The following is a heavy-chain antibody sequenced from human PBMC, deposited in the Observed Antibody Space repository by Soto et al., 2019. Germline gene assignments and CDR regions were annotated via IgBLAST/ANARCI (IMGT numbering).Heavy chain of an antibody. Sequence: EVQLVESGGVVVHPGGSLRLSCAASGFTFDDYAVHWVRQVPGKGLEWVSIISKDGDWTHYADSVKGRFTISRDNNKNSLFLQMNGLRPEDTALYYCTKAQYCSGGSCFLIESWGQGTLVTVSS. CDR3: TKAQYCSGGSCFLIES. J-gene: IGHJ5*02. CDR1: GFTFDDYA. D-gene: IGHD2-15*01. CDR2: ISKDGDWT. V-gene: IGHV3-43D*04.